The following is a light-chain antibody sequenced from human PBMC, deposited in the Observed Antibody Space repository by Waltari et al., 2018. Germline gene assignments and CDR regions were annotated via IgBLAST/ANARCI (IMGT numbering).Light chain of an antibody. CDR3: QQNYNFPT. J-gene: IGKJ5*01. CDR1: ETITNY. CDR2: GAS. V-gene: IGKV1-39*01. Sequence: DIQMTQSPSSLSTSVGDRVTITCRASETITNYLNWYQPKPGKGPKLLIYGASSLQSGVPSRFSGSGSGTEFTLTISNLQPEDFATYYCQQNYNFPTFGQGTRLEIK.